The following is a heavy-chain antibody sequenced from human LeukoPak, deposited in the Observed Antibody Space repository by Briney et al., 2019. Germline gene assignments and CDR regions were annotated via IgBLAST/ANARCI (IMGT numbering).Heavy chain of an antibody. Sequence: PGGSLRLSCAASGFTVSSNYMSWVRQAPGKGLEWVSVIYSGGSTYYADSVKGRFTISRDNSKNTLYLQMNSLRAEDTAVYYCARASGVAADNFDYWGQGTLVTVSS. CDR3: ARASGVAADNFDY. V-gene: IGHV3-53*05. J-gene: IGHJ4*02. CDR2: IYSGGST. D-gene: IGHD2-15*01. CDR1: GFTVSSNY.